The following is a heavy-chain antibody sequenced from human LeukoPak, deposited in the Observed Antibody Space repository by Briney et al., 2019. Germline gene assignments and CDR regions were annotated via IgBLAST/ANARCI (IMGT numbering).Heavy chain of an antibody. Sequence: SETLSLTCAVYGGSFSAYYWGWIRQPPRQGLEWIGEINHSGRTNYNPSLKSRVTISVDMSKNQFSLRLSSVTAADTAVYYCARLPPQYVFFDFWGQGTLVTVSS. V-gene: IGHV4-34*01. CDR1: GGSFSAYY. J-gene: IGHJ4*02. CDR3: ARLPPQYVFFDF. D-gene: IGHD4-11*01. CDR2: INHSGRT.